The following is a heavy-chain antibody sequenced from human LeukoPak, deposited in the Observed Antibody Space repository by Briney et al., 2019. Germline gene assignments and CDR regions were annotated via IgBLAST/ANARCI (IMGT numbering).Heavy chain of an antibody. D-gene: IGHD4-17*01. J-gene: IGHJ4*02. Sequence: HGESLKISCKGSGYSFTSYWISWVRQMPGKGLEWMGIIYPGDSDTRYSPSFQGQVTISADKSISTAYLQWSSLKASDTAMYYCARDGRGHYGDYFGGPLDYWGQGTLVTVSS. V-gene: IGHV5-51*01. CDR3: ARDGRGHYGDYFGGPLDY. CDR2: IYPGDSDT. CDR1: GYSFTSYW.